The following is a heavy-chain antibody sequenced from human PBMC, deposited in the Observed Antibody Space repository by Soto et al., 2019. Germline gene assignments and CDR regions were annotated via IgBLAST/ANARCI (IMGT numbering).Heavy chain of an antibody. D-gene: IGHD3-16*02. CDR1: GDSISSNY. J-gene: IGHJ5*02. V-gene: IGHV4-59*01. CDR3: ARVGSYRYKDGNWFDP. CDR2: IYYSGST. Sequence: PSETLSLTCTVSGDSISSNYWSWIRQPPGKGLEWIGYIYYSGSTNYNPSLKSRVTISVDTSKNQFSLKLSSVTAADTAVYYCARVGSYRYKDGNWFDPLGPGNPGHRLL.